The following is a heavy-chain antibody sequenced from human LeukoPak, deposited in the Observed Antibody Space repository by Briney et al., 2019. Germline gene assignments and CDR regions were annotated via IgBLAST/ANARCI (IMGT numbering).Heavy chain of an antibody. V-gene: IGHV4-59*01. CDR2: IYYSGST. Sequence: SETLSLTFTVSGGSISSYYWSWIRQPPGKGLEWIGYIYYSGSTNYNPSLKSRVTISVDTSKNQFSLKLSSVTAADTAVYYCARERIAAAGTAYGMDVWGQGTTVTVSS. J-gene: IGHJ6*02. CDR1: GGSISSYY. D-gene: IGHD6-13*01. CDR3: ARERIAAAGTAYGMDV.